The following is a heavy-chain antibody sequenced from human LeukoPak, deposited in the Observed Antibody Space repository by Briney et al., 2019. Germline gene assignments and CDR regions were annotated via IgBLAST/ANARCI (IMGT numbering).Heavy chain of an antibody. J-gene: IGHJ4*02. D-gene: IGHD1-26*01. V-gene: IGHV3-30*02. CDR3: AKQGSVGAKGGSCYFDY. CDR1: GFTFSSYG. CDR2: IRYDGSNK. Sequence: PGGSLRLSCAASGFTFSSYGMHWVRQAPGKGLELVAFIRYDGSNKYYADSVKGRFTISRDNSKNTLYLQMNSLRAEDTAVYYCAKQGSVGAKGGSCYFDYWGQGTLVTVSS.